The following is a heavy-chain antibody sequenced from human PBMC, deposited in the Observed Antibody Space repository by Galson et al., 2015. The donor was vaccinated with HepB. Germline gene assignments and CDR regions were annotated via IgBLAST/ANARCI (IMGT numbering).Heavy chain of an antibody. D-gene: IGHD6-19*01. CDR3: ARLPNRRAGTGYPFDY. CDR2: IDPTDSYT. J-gene: IGHJ4*02. CDR1: GYSFTSYW. Sequence: QSGAEVKKPGESLRISCKGSGYSFTSYWITWVRQMPGKGLEWMGTIDPTDSYTNYSPSFQGHVTISADKSISTAYLQLSSLKASDTAMYYCARLPNRRAGTGYPFDYWGQGTLVTVSS. V-gene: IGHV5-10-1*01.